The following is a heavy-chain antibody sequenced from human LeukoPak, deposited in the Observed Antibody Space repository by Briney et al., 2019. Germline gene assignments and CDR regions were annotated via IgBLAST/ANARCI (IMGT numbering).Heavy chain of an antibody. J-gene: IGHJ4*02. Sequence: GGSLRLSCAGSGFTFSSYPMSWVHQAPAKGLQWVSAISGGGGSAYYADSVKGRFTISRGNSKGTLYLQMHSLRAEDTAIYYCAARPLMPPRFDYWGQGTLVTVSS. D-gene: IGHD2-2*01. CDR2: ISGGGGSA. CDR1: GFTFSSYP. V-gene: IGHV3-23*01. CDR3: AARPLMPPRFDY.